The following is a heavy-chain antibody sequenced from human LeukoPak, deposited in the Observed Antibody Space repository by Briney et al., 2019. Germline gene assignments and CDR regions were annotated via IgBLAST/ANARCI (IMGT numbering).Heavy chain of an antibody. J-gene: IGHJ4*02. CDR2: ISYDGSNK. D-gene: IGHD3-22*01. CDR3: AKVHLTYYYDSSGYGFQDY. CDR1: GFTFSSYG. V-gene: IGHV3-30*18. Sequence: GGSLRLSCAASGFTFSSYGMHWVRQAPGKGLEWVAVISYDGSNKYYGDSVKGRFTISRDNSKNTLYLQMNSLRAEDTPVYYCAKVHLTYYYDSSGYGFQDYWGQGTLVTVSS.